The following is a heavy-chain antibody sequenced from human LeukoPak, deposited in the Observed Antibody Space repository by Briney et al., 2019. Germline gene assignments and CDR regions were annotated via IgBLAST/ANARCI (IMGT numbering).Heavy chain of an antibody. CDR3: ARDLRNYYDSSGYYD. Sequence: SETLSLTCTVSGGSISSYYWSWIRQFPGKGLEWIGYIYYSGSTNYNPSLKSRVTISVDTSKNQFSLKLSSVTAADTAVYYCARDLRNYYDSSGYYDWGQGTLVTVSS. CDR1: GGSISSYY. J-gene: IGHJ4*02. V-gene: IGHV4-59*01. D-gene: IGHD3-22*01. CDR2: IYYSGST.